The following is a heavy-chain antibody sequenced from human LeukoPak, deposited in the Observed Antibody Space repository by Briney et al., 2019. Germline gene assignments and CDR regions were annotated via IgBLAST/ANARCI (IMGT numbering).Heavy chain of an antibody. J-gene: IGHJ6*03. D-gene: IGHD1-1*01. CDR1: GGSISSYY. V-gene: IGHV4-4*07. CDR2: IYTRGST. Sequence: SETLSLTCTVSGGSISSYYWSWIRQPAGKGLEWIGRIYTRGSTNYNPSLKSLVTMSVDTSKNQFSLKLNSVTAADTAVYYCARDTYKVSYYMDVWGKGTTVTVSS. CDR3: ARDTYKVSYYMDV.